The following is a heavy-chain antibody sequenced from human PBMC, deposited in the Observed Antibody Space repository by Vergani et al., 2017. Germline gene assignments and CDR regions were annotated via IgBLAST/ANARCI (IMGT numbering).Heavy chain of an antibody. D-gene: IGHD3-3*01. CDR1: GFTFSSYG. CDR3: ARAPYYDFWSGYYTDYYYGMDV. V-gene: IGHV3-33*01. J-gene: IGHJ6*02. CDR2: IWYDGSNK. Sequence: QVQLVESGGGVVQPGRSLRLSCAASGFTFSSYGMHWVRQAPGKGLEWVAVIWYDGSNKYYADSVKGRFTISRDNSKNTLYLQMNSLRAEDTAVYYCARAPYYDFWSGYYTDYYYGMDVWGQGTTVTVSS.